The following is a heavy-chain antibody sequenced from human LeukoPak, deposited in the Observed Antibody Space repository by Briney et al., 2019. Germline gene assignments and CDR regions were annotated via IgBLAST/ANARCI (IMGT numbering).Heavy chain of an antibody. Sequence: GGSLRLSCAASGFTVSSNYMSWVRQAPGKGLEWVSVIYSGGSTYYADSVKGRFTISRDNSKNTLYLQMNSLRAEDTAVYYCARDPRGRAGSNDAFDIWGQGTMVTVSS. CDR3: ARDPRGRAGSNDAFDI. V-gene: IGHV3-53*01. CDR1: GFTVSSNY. D-gene: IGHD1-1*01. J-gene: IGHJ3*02. CDR2: IYSGGST.